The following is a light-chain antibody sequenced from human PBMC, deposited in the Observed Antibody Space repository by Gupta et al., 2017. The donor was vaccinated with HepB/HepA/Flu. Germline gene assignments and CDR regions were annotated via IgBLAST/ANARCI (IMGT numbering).Light chain of an antibody. Sequence: QSALTQPASVSGSPGQSITISCNGTSSDVGGYKYVSWYQQHPGKAPKLMIYDVSYRPSGVSNRFSGSKSGNTASLTISGLQAEDEADYYCSSYTSSSTLVFGTGTKVTVL. CDR2: DVS. CDR1: SSDVGGYKY. V-gene: IGLV2-14*03. CDR3: SSYTSSSTLV. J-gene: IGLJ1*01.